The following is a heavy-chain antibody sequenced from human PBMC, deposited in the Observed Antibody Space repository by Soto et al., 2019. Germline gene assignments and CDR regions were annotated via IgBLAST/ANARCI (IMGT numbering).Heavy chain of an antibody. CDR3: ARHGTGGYYYYYYMDV. Sequence: SETLSLTCTVSGGSISNSNYYWGWIRQPPGKGLEWIGSIYYSGSTYYNPSLKSRVTISVDTSKNQFSLKLSSVTAADTALYYCARHGTGGYYYYYYMDVWGKGTTVTVSS. V-gene: IGHV4-39*01. D-gene: IGHD1-1*01. J-gene: IGHJ6*03. CDR2: IYYSGST. CDR1: GGSISNSNYY.